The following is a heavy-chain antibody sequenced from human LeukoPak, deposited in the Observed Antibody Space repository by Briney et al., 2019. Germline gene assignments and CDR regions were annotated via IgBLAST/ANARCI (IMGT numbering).Heavy chain of an antibody. V-gene: IGHV3-74*01. CDR3: ARVPNWFDP. CDR1: GFTFSSYW. Sequence: GGSLRLSCAASGFTFSSYWMHWVRQAPGKGLVWVSRINSDGSVTNYADSVKGRFTIPRDNAKNTLYLQMNSLRGEDTAVYYCARVPNWFDPWGQGTLVTVPS. CDR2: INSDGSVT. J-gene: IGHJ5*02.